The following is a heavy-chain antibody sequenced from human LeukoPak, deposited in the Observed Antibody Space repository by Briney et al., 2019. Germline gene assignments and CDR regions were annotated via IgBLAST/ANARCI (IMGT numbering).Heavy chain of an antibody. CDR2: ISSSGSHI. CDR1: GFSFSTNS. Sequence: PGGPLRLSCAASGFSFSTNSMNWVRQAPGKGLEWVSYISSSGSHIYYSDSLKGRFTISRDNAKNSLYLQMNSLSAEDTAVYYCARIRGDLGAFDMWGQGTMVTVSS. CDR3: ARIRGDLGAFDM. V-gene: IGHV3-21*01. D-gene: IGHD4-17*01. J-gene: IGHJ3*02.